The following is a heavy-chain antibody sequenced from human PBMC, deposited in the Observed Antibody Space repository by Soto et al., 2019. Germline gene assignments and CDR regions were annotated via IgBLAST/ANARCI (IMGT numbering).Heavy chain of an antibody. V-gene: IGHV4-34*01. CDR1: GGSFSGYY. CDR3: ARARHWYSSSWSRGYYYYYGMDV. D-gene: IGHD6-13*01. CDR2: INHSGST. J-gene: IGHJ6*02. Sequence: SETLSLTCAVYGGSFSGYYWSWIRQPPGKGLEWIGEINHSGSTNYHPSLKSRVTISVDTSKNQFSLKLSSVTAADTAVYYSARARHWYSSSWSRGYYYYYGMDVWGPGTTVTVSS.